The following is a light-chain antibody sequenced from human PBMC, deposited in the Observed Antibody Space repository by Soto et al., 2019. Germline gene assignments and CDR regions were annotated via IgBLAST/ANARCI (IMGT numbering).Light chain of an antibody. J-gene: IGKJ3*01. CDR1: QTINSNY. Sequence: EVVLTQSPGTLSLSPGERATLSCRASQTINSNYLAWYQQKPGQAPRLLIYRASSMATGIPDRFSGRGSGTDFTLTISRLEPEDFAVFYCQHYGNSKFTFGPGTKVDIK. CDR3: QHYGNSKFT. CDR2: RAS. V-gene: IGKV3-20*01.